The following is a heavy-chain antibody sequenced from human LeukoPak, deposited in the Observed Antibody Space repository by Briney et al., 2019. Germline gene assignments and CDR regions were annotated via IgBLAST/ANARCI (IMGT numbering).Heavy chain of an antibody. CDR3: ARGYCSSTTCSGVGYMDV. CDR2: THYSGST. Sequence: SETLSLTCTVSSGSISSSDYHWGWIRQPPGKGLEWMGSTHYSGSTYYSPSLKSRVTVSVDTSNNQFSLILTSVTAADRAVYYCARGYCSSTTCSGVGYMDVWGKGTTVTVSS. CDR1: SGSISSSDYH. V-gene: IGHV4-39*01. D-gene: IGHD2-2*01. J-gene: IGHJ6*03.